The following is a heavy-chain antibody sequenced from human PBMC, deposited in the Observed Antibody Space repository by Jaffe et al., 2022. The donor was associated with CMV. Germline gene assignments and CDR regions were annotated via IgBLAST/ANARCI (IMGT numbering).Heavy chain of an antibody. CDR2: INSDGSST. J-gene: IGHJ6*03. Sequence: EVQLVESGGGLVQPGGSLRLSCAASGFTFSSYWMHWVRQAPGKGLVWVSRINSDGSSTSYADSVKGRFTISRDNAKNTLYLQMNSLRAEDTAVYYCARAPGFYSGSPSYYYYYYMDVWGKGTTVTVSS. CDR1: GFTFSSYW. V-gene: IGHV3-74*01. D-gene: IGHD1-26*01. CDR3: ARAPGFYSGSPSYYYYYYMDV.